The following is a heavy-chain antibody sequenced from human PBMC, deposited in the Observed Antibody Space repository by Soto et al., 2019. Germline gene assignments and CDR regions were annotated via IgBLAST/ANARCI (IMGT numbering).Heavy chain of an antibody. CDR1: GGSISSGDYY. Sequence: QVQLQESGPGLVKPSQTLSLTCTVSGGSISSGDYYWACTRNHPGKGLEWIGYIYYSGRTYYNPSLKSRVTISVDTSKNQFSLKLSSVTAADTAVYYCARWWSGSRQGFDPWGQGTLVTVSS. CDR2: IYYSGRT. V-gene: IGHV4-31*03. D-gene: IGHD3-3*01. CDR3: ARWWSGSRQGFDP. J-gene: IGHJ5*02.